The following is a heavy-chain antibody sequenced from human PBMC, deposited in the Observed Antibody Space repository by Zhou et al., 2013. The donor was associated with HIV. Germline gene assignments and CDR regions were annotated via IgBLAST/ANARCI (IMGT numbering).Heavy chain of an antibody. D-gene: IGHD1-7*01. V-gene: IGHV1-69*05. Sequence: QVQLVQSGAEVKKPGSSVKVSCKASGGTFSSYAISWVRQAPGQGLEWMGGIIPIFGTANYAQKFQGRVTITTDESTSTAYMDLSGLRSEDTAIYYCAIKGTENRGWFDPWGQGTLVTVSS. CDR3: AIKGTENRGWFDP. CDR2: IIPIFGTA. J-gene: IGHJ5*02. CDR1: GGTFSSYA.